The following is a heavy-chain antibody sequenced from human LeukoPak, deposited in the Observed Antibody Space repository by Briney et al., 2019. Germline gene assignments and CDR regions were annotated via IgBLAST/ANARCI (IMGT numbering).Heavy chain of an antibody. Sequence: GESLKISCKGSGYNFPTYWIGWVRQMPGKGLEWMGIIYPGDSDTRYSPSFQGQVTISADKSITTAYLQWSSLKASDTAIYYCARLDGSGSYSRGPDYWGQGTLVTVSS. D-gene: IGHD3-10*01. CDR3: ARLDGSGSYSRGPDY. CDR2: IYPGDSDT. J-gene: IGHJ4*02. CDR1: GYNFPTYW. V-gene: IGHV5-51*01.